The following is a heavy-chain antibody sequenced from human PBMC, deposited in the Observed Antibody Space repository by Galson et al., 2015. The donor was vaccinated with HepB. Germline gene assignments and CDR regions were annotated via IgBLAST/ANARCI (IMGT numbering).Heavy chain of an antibody. V-gene: IGHV3-11*01. CDR1: GFTVTNSY. J-gene: IGHJ4*02. CDR3: AKGPYFTSYGQLDF. CDR2: INSSGTRI. Sequence: SLRLSCAASGFTVTNSYMAWIRQAPGKGLELISYINSSGTRIKYVESVKGRFTISRDNGKNSLYLQMTSLRAEDTAFYYCAKGPYFTSYGQLDFWGQGTRVTVSS. D-gene: IGHD3-9*01.